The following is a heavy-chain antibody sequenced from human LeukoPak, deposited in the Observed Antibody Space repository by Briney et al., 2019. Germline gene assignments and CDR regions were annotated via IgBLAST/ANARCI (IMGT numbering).Heavy chain of an antibody. V-gene: IGHV3-23*01. CDR2: ISASGRNR. J-gene: IGHJ4*02. CDR1: GFTFSNYA. CDR3: ARGVGRLLLGRGFDY. D-gene: IGHD3-22*01. Sequence: GGSLRLSCAASGFTFSNYAMTWVRQAPGKGLELVSVISASGRNRDYADSVKGRFTISRDNAENTLSLLMNSLRAEDTAVYYCARGVGRLLLGRGFDYWGQGTLVTVSS.